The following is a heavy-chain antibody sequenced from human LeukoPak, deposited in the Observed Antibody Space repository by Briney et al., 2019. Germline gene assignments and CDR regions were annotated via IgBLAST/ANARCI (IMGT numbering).Heavy chain of an antibody. CDR2: ISYDGSNK. Sequence: WGSLRLSCAASGFTFSSYAMHWVRQAPGKGLEGAAVISYDGSNKYYADSVKGRFTISRDNSKNTLYLQMNSLRAEDTAVYYCARDLTPGSDTYFDYWGQGTLVTVST. J-gene: IGHJ4*02. CDR3: ARDLTPGSDTYFDY. V-gene: IGHV3-30-3*01. CDR1: GFTFSSYA. D-gene: IGHD3-10*01.